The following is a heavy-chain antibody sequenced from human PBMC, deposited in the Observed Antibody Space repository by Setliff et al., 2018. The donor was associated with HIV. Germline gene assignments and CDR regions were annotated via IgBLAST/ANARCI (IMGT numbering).Heavy chain of an antibody. CDR3: ARAGRGGGSYWTFDY. CDR2: IYPGDSVI. D-gene: IGHD1-26*01. Sequence: GESLKISCKGSEYSFTNNWIGWVRQMPGKGLEWMGIIYPGDSVIRYSPSLQGQVTISADKAISPAYLQWSSLKASDTGMYYCARAGRGGGSYWTFDYWGQGTLVTVSS. V-gene: IGHV5-51*01. J-gene: IGHJ4*02. CDR1: EYSFTNNW.